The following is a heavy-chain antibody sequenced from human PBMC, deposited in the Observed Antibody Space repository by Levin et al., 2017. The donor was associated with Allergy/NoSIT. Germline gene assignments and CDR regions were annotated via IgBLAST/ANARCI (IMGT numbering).Heavy chain of an antibody. V-gene: IGHV3-30*18. J-gene: IGHJ4*02. Sequence: PGGSLRLSCAASGFTFSSYGMHWVRQAPGKGLEWVAVISYDGSNKYYADSVKGRFTISRDNSKNTLYLQMNSLRAEDTAVYYCAKSSSWYRQTLYLDYWGQGTLVTVSS. CDR2: ISYDGSNK. CDR1: GFTFSSYG. CDR3: AKSSSWYRQTLYLDY. D-gene: IGHD6-13*01.